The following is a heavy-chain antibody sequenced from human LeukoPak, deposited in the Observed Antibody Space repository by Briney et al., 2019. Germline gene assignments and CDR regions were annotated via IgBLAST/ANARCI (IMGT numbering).Heavy chain of an antibody. D-gene: IGHD3-16*01. V-gene: IGHV3-43*01. CDR1: GFTFDDYT. CDR3: AKDTASLAASYYMDV. J-gene: IGHJ6*03. Sequence: GGSLRLSCAASGFTFDDYTMHWVRQAPGKGLEWVSLISWDGGSTYYADSVKGRFTISRDNSKNSLYLKMNSLRTEDTALYYCAKDTASLAASYYMDVWGKGTTVTVSS. CDR2: ISWDGGST.